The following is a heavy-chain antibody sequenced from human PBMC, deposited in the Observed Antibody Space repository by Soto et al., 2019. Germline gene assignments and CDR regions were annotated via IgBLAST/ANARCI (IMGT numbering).Heavy chain of an antibody. V-gene: IGHV3-7*01. Sequence: EVQLVESGGGLVQPGGSLRLSCAASGFTFSTYWMTWVRQAPGKGLERVANIKEDGSEKYYVDSVKGRFTISRDNAKNSLYLQTNSLRDEDTAVYYCARGFKWQGGVFAYWGQGTLVTVSA. J-gene: IGHJ4*02. D-gene: IGHD2-8*01. CDR2: IKEDGSEK. CDR3: ARGFKWQGGVFAY. CDR1: GFTFSTYW.